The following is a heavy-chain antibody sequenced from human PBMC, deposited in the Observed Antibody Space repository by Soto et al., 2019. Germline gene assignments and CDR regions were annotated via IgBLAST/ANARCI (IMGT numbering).Heavy chain of an antibody. D-gene: IGHD3-3*01. J-gene: IGHJ6*02. CDR3: ARSNHYDFWSGYYFYYYGMDV. Sequence: SETLSLTCTVSGGSISSYYWSWIRQPAGKGLEWIGRIYTSGSTNYNPSLKSRVTMSVDTSKNQFSLKLSSVTAADTAVYYCARSNHYDFWSGYYFYYYGMDVWGQGTTVTVSS. CDR1: GGSISSYY. CDR2: IYTSGST. V-gene: IGHV4-4*07.